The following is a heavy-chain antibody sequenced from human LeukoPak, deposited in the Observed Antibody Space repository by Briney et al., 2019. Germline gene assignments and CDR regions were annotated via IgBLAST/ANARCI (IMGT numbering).Heavy chain of an antibody. CDR2: ISYGGNDK. Sequence: GGSLRLSCAASGFTFNSYGMHWVRQAPGKGLEWVAVISYGGNDKFYRDSVKGRFTISRDNSKNTLYLQMNSLRAGDTAVYYCARYSSRDDAFDIWGQGTMVTVSS. CDR3: ARYSSRDDAFDI. D-gene: IGHD6-13*01. J-gene: IGHJ3*02. CDR1: GFTFNSYG. V-gene: IGHV3-30*03.